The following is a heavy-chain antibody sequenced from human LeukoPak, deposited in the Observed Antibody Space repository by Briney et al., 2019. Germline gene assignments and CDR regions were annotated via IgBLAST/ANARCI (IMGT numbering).Heavy chain of an antibody. CDR2: IYENGGTT. CDR3: AKDFRIGYSARFDY. J-gene: IGHJ4*02. CDR1: GFTFRSHA. V-gene: IGHV3-23*01. D-gene: IGHD2-21*01. Sequence: GGSLRLSCVGSGFTFRSHAMSWVRQAPEKGLEFVSGIYENGGTTYYADPVKGRFSISRDNSKNALYLQMDSLRGEDTAVYYCAKDFRIGYSARFDYWGQGALVTVSS.